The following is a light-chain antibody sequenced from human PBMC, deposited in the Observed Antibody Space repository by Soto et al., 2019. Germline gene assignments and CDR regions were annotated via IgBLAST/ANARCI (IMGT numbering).Light chain of an antibody. CDR3: EQYGSSPRT. CDR2: GVS. CDR1: QSVSSNY. V-gene: IGKV3-20*01. Sequence: EIVLTQSPGTLSLSPGERATLSCRASQSVSSNYFAWYQQKPGQAPRLLIYGVSSRPTGIPDRFSGSGSGTDFTLTISRLECEDFAVYYCEQYGSSPRTFGQGTKVDI. J-gene: IGKJ1*01.